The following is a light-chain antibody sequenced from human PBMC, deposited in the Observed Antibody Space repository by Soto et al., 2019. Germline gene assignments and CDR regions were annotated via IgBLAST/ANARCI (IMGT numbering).Light chain of an antibody. CDR1: QSVRSD. J-gene: IGKJ1*01. CDR3: QQSLHLPLT. CDR2: HTS. V-gene: IGKV3-11*01. Sequence: EIVLTQSPATLSLSPGERATLSCRASQSVRSDLGWYQQKPGQAPRLLIYHTSNRATGIPARFSGSGSGTDFTLTIISLQPEDFEIYYCQQSLHLPLTFGQGTKVEIK.